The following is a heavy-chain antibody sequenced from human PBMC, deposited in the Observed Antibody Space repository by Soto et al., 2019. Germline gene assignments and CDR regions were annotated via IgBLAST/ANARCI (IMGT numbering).Heavy chain of an antibody. CDR1: GGSISSYY. J-gene: IGHJ5*02. CDR2: IYTSGST. Sequence: KTSETLSLTCTVSGGSISSYYWSWIRQPAGKGLEWIGRIYTSGSTNYNPSLKSRVTMSVDTSKNQFSLKLSSVTAADTAVYYCARDQNYDFWSGYFTGNWFDPWGQGTLVTVSS. D-gene: IGHD3-3*01. V-gene: IGHV4-4*07. CDR3: ARDQNYDFWSGYFTGNWFDP.